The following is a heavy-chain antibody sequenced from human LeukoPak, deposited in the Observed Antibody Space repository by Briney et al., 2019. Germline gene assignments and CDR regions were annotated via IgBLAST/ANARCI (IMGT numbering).Heavy chain of an antibody. V-gene: IGHV1-8*01. Sequence: GASVTVSCTASGYTFTSYDINWVRQATGQGLEWMGWMNPNSGNTGYARKFQGRVTMTRNTSISTAYMELSSLRSEDTAVYYCARNLMVRGFALGYWGQGTLVTVSS. D-gene: IGHD3-10*01. J-gene: IGHJ4*02. CDR1: GYTFTSYD. CDR2: MNPNSGNT. CDR3: ARNLMVRGFALGY.